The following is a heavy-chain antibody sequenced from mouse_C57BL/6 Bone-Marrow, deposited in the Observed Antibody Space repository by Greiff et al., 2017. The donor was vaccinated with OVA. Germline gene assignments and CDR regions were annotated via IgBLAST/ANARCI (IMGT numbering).Heavy chain of an antibody. CDR1: GFTFTDYY. V-gene: IGHV7-3*01. D-gene: IGHD1-1*01. J-gene: IGHJ3*01. Sequence: EVKLMESGGGLVQPGGSLSLSCAASGFTFTDYYMSWVRQPPGKALEWLGFIRNKANGYTTEYSASVKGRFTISRDNSQSILYLQMNALRAEDSATYYCARWGGSSSFAYWGQGTLVTVSA. CDR2: IRNKANGYTT. CDR3: ARWGGSSSFAY.